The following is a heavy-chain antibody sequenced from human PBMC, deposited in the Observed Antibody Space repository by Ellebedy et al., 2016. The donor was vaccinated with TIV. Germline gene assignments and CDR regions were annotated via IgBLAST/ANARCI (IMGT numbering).Heavy chain of an antibody. CDR3: SSWKY. CDR2: INQDASRK. CDR1: GLTFSSYA. Sequence: GESLKISCAASGLTFSSYAMCWVRQAPGKGLEWVANINQDASRKYYLDSVKGRFTVSRDNAKNSLYLQMNSLRAEDTAVYYCSSWKYWGQGALVTVSS. D-gene: IGHD1-1*01. V-gene: IGHV3-7*01. J-gene: IGHJ4*02.